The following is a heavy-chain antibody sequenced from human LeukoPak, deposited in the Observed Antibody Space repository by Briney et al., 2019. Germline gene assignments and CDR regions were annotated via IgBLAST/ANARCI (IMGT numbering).Heavy chain of an antibody. CDR1: GGTFSSYA. V-gene: IGHV1-8*03. Sequence: ASVKVSCKASGGTFSSYAINWVRQATGQGLEWMGWMNPNSGNTGYAQKFQGRVTITRNTSISTAYMELSSLRSEDTAVYYCASSRFGELYGDAFDIWGQGTMVTVSS. D-gene: IGHD3-10*01. J-gene: IGHJ3*02. CDR2: MNPNSGNT. CDR3: ASSRFGELYGDAFDI.